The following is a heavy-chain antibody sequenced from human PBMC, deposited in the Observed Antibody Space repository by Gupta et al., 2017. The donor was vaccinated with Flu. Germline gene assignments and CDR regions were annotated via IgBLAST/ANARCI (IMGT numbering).Heavy chain of an antibody. J-gene: IGHJ4*02. CDR1: GGSISSGPYY. Sequence: QLQLQESGPGLVKPSETLFLTCTFPGGSISSGPYYWGWIRQPPGKGLEWIGSNYANGKFYYSPSLKSRVTISVDTSKNQFSLRLTSVTAADTAVYYCGRAPDSWGQGTLVTVSS. V-gene: IGHV4-39*01. CDR3: GRAPDS. CDR2: NYANGKF.